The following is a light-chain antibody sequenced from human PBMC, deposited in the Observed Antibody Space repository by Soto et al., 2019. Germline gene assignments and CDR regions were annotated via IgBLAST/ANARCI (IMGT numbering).Light chain of an antibody. CDR3: QQYDNGPSWT. CDR2: GAS. CDR1: QSVSSN. J-gene: IGKJ1*01. Sequence: EMVITQSPATLSVSHGERATLSCRASQSVSSNLAWYQQKPGQAPRLLIYGASTRATGFPARFSGRGSGTEFTLTISSLQSEDFAVYYCQQYDNGPSWTFGQGTKVDIK. V-gene: IGKV3-15*01.